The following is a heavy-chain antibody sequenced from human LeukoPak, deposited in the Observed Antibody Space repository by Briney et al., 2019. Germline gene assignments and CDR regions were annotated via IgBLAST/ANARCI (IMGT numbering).Heavy chain of an antibody. CDR2: IYYSGST. CDR1: GGSFSGYY. CDR3: ARQPVVVVVAATYWFDP. J-gene: IGHJ5*02. V-gene: IGHV4-34*01. Sequence: PSETLSLTCAVYGGSFSGYYWGWIRQPPGKGLEWIGSIYYSGSTYYNPSLKSRVTISVDTSKNQFSLKLSSVTAADTAVYYCARQPVVVVVAATYWFDPWGQGTLVTVSS. D-gene: IGHD2-15*01.